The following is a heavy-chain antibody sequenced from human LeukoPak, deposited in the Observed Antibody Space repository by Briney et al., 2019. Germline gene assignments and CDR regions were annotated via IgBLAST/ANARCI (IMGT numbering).Heavy chain of an antibody. Sequence: GGSLRLSCAASEFTFSSYSMNWVRQAPGKGLEWVSYITNSGNSKSYADSVKGRFTISRDNTKNSLYLQMKGLRAEDTAVYYCARQWELLGGCFDYWGQGTLVTVSS. V-gene: IGHV3-48*01. CDR2: ITNSGNSK. CDR3: ARQWELLGGCFDY. CDR1: EFTFSSYS. D-gene: IGHD1-26*01. J-gene: IGHJ4*02.